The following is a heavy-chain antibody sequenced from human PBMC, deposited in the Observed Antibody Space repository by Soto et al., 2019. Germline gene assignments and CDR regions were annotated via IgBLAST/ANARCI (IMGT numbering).Heavy chain of an antibody. D-gene: IGHD4-17*01. V-gene: IGHV3-23*01. Sequence: LRLSCTASGFTFTNYAMNWVRQAPGKGLEWVSVISGSGGSTYYADAVKGRFTISRDNSKNTLYLQMNSLRAEDTAVYYCAKRTVGWYFDLWGRGTLVTVSS. CDR3: AKRTVGWYFDL. CDR1: GFTFTNYA. J-gene: IGHJ2*01. CDR2: ISGSGGST.